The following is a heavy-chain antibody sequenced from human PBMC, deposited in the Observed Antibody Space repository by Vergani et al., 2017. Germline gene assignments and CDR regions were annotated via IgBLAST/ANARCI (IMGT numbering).Heavy chain of an antibody. CDR2: IIPILGIA. CDR3: ARGGSYYDSSGYYERPFDY. Sequence: QVQLVQSGAEVKKPGASVKVSCKASGYTFTSYYMHWVRQAPGQGLEWMGRIIPILGIANYAQKFQGRVTITADKSPSTAYMELSSLRSEDTAVYYCARGGSYYDSSGYYERPFDYWGQGTLVTVSS. V-gene: IGHV1-69*09. D-gene: IGHD3-22*01. J-gene: IGHJ4*02. CDR1: GYTFTSYY.